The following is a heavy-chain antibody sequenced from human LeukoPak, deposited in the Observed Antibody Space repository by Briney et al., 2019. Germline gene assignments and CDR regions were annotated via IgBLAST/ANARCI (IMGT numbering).Heavy chain of an antibody. CDR1: GFTISSYS. CDR3: ARATVVKAPDY. V-gene: IGHV3-48*01. D-gene: IGHD4-23*01. J-gene: IGHJ4*02. Sequence: GGSLRLSCAASGFTISSYSMNWVRQAPGKGLEWVSYISSSSSTIYYADSVKGRFTISRDNAKNSLYLQMNSLRAEDTAVYYCARATVVKAPDYWGQGTLVTVSS. CDR2: ISSSSSTI.